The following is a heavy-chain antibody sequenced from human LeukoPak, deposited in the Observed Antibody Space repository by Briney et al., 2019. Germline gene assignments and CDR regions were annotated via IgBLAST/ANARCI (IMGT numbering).Heavy chain of an antibody. Sequence: GGSLRLSCAASAFTFSSYGMSWVRQAPGKGLEWVSAISGSGGSTYYADSVKGRFTISRDNSKNTLYLQMNSLRAEDTAVYYCAKSHYYDSSGYWYRNYYFDYWGQGTLVTVSS. CDR3: AKSHYYDSSGYWYRNYYFDY. D-gene: IGHD3-22*01. J-gene: IGHJ4*02. CDR1: AFTFSSYG. V-gene: IGHV3-23*01. CDR2: ISGSGGST.